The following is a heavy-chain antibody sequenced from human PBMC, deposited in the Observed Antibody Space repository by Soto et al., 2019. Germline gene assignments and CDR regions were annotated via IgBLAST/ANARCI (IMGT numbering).Heavy chain of an antibody. D-gene: IGHD6-19*01. Sequence: SETLSLTCTVSGGSISSYYWSWIRQPPGKGLEWIGYIYYSGSTNYNPSLKSRVTISVDTSKNQFSLKLSSVTAADTAVYYCARQSPSGWRFDYWGQGTLVTVSS. J-gene: IGHJ4*02. CDR2: IYYSGST. CDR3: ARQSPSGWRFDY. CDR1: GGSISSYY. V-gene: IGHV4-59*08.